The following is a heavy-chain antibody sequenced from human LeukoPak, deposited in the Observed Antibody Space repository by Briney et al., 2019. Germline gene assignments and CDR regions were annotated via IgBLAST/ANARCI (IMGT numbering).Heavy chain of an antibody. Sequence: PGGSLRLSCAASGFTFSSYGMHWVRQAPGKGLEWVAVIWYDGSNKYYADSVKGRFTISRDNSKNTLYLQMNSLRAEDTAVYYCAKDPSRGYYGSGGDAFDIWGQGTMVTVSS. CDR1: GFTFSSYG. V-gene: IGHV3-30*02. CDR3: AKDPSRGYYGSGGDAFDI. D-gene: IGHD3-10*01. CDR2: IWYDGSNK. J-gene: IGHJ3*02.